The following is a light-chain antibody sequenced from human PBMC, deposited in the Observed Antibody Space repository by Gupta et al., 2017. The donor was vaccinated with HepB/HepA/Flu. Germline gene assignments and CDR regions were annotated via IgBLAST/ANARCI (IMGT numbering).Light chain of an antibody. V-gene: IGKV3-11*01. CDR3: QQRSNWPYT. J-gene: IGKJ2*01. CDR1: HSLSTN. CDR2: DAS. Sequence: EIVLTQFPDTLSLSPGERATLSCRASHSLSTNLAWYQQKPGQAPRLLIYDASNRATVTPARFGGSGSETHFTLTIRSLEPEDFTVYYCQQRSNWPYTCGQGTKLEIK.